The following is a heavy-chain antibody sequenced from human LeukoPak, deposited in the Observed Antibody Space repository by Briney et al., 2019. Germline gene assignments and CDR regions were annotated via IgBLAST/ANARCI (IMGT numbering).Heavy chain of an antibody. J-gene: IGHJ5*01. CDR1: GYTFTGYY. CDR3: ARRRGPLKFDP. CDR2: INPNSGGT. V-gene: IGHV1-2*02. Sequence: ASVKVSCKASGYTFTGYYMHWVRQAPGQGLEWMGWINPNSGGTNSAQKFQGRVTMTRDTSISTAYRELSRLRSDDTAVYYFARRRGPLKFDPWGKEPWSPSPQ. D-gene: IGHD3-16*01.